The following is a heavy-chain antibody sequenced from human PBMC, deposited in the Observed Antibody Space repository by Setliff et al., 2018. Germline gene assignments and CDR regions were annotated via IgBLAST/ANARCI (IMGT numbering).Heavy chain of an antibody. Sequence: PSETLSLTCGGYGGSISDYYWSWIRQPPGKGLEWIGSIDYSGTIYYNPSLKSRVTISVDTSKTQFSLRLSSVTAADTAVYYCAGSLGGFDYWGQGTLVTVS. CDR1: GGSISDYY. V-gene: IGHV4-34*01. CDR3: AGSLGGFDY. CDR2: IDYSGTI. D-gene: IGHD3-16*01. J-gene: IGHJ4*02.